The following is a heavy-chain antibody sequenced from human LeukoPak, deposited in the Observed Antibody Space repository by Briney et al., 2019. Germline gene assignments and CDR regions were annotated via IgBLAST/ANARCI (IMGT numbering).Heavy chain of an antibody. J-gene: IGHJ4*02. Sequence: GGSLRLSCVASGFTFSSHSMHWVRQAPGKGLEWVALLSYDGSTNHYADFAKGRFTISRDTSKNTLFLQMKSLRPEDTAIYYCARENGNQWPMEYWGRGTLVTVSS. V-gene: IGHV3-30-3*01. D-gene: IGHD6-19*01. CDR3: ARENGNQWPMEY. CDR2: LSYDGSTN. CDR1: GFTFSSHS.